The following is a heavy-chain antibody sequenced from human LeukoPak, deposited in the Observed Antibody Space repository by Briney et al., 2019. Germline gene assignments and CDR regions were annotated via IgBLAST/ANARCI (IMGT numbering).Heavy chain of an antibody. Sequence: SVKLSCKASGYTFTSYDLNWVRQAPGQGLEGMGWMNLNSGNTVYAQKFQGRVTMTRNTSISTAYMELSSLRSEDTAVYYCAREQALRGDPQPFDYWGQGTLVTVSS. CDR2: MNLNSGNT. CDR1: GYTFTSYD. V-gene: IGHV1-8*02. J-gene: IGHJ4*02. D-gene: IGHD5-12*01. CDR3: AREQALRGDPQPFDY.